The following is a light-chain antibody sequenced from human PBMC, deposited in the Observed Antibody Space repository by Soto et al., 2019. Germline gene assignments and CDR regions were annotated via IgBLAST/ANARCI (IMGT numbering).Light chain of an antibody. CDR2: GVS. CDR1: SSDVGGYNY. V-gene: IGLV2-14*01. J-gene: IGLJ1*01. CDR3: SSYTSSTTPPYV. Sequence: QSVLTQPASVSGSPGQSSTISCTGTSSDVGGYNYVSWYQQHPGKAPKLMIYGVSNRPSGVSDRFSGSKSGNTASLTISGLQAEDEADYYCSSYTSSTTPPYVFGTGTKVTVL.